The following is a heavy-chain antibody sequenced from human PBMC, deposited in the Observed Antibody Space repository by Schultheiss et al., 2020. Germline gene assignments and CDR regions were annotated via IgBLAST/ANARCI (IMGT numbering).Heavy chain of an antibody. J-gene: IGHJ3*02. Sequence: GGSLRLSCAASGFTFSSYAMGWVRQAPGKGLQWVSTFSGSAGGTYYADSVKGRFTISRDNAKNSLYLQMNSLRDEDTAVYYCAREYLAFDIWGQGTMVTVSS. CDR3: AREYLAFDI. CDR1: GFTFSSYA. V-gene: IGHV3-23*01. CDR2: FSGSAGGT. D-gene: IGHD3-10*01.